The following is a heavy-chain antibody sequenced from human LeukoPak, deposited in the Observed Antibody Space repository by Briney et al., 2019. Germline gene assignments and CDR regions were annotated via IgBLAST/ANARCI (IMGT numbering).Heavy chain of an antibody. J-gene: IGHJ3*02. V-gene: IGHV3-21*01. D-gene: IGHD2-2*01. Sequence: PGGSLRLSCAASGFTFSSYSMNWVRQAPGKGLEWVSPISSSSSYIYYADSVKGRFTISRDNAKNSLYLQMNSLRAEDTAVYYCAREFCSSTGCAFDIWGQGTMVTVSS. CDR3: AREFCSSTGCAFDI. CDR1: GFTFSSYS. CDR2: ISSSSSYI.